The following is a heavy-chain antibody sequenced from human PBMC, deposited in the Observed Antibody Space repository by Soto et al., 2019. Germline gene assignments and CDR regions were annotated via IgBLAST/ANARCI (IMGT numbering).Heavy chain of an antibody. CDR1: GDSISTYY. CDR2: IYYTGNT. J-gene: IGHJ5*02. V-gene: IGHV4-59*01. CDR3: ARYYYDSSGYYYGWFDP. Sequence: SETLSLTCTVSGDSISTYYWSWIRQRPGKGLEWIAYIYYTGNTYYNPSLKSRVTISMDTSKNQFSLKLSSVTAADTAVYHCARYYYDSSGYYYGWFDPWGQGTLVTVSS. D-gene: IGHD3-22*01.